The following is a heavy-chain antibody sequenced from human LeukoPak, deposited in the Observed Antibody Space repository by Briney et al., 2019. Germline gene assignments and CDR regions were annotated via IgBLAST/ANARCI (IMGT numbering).Heavy chain of an antibody. CDR3: ASGLRFAWFYP. V-gene: IGHV4-34*01. D-gene: IGHD3-3*01. Sequence: SETLSLTCAVYGGPFSGYYWSWIRQPPGKGLEWIGEINHSGSTNYNPSLKSRVTISVDKSKNQFSPKQSSVTAPGRAVHYCASGLRFAWFYPWGHRTLGTVSS. J-gene: IGHJ5*02. CDR2: INHSGST. CDR1: GGPFSGYY.